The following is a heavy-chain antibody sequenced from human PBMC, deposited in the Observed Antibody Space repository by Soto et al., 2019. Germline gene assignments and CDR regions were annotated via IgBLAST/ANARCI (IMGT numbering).Heavy chain of an antibody. CDR3: AREQAYGDYVPWFDP. D-gene: IGHD4-17*01. CDR2: INSDGSST. CDR1: GFTFSSYW. V-gene: IGHV3-74*01. J-gene: IGHJ5*02. Sequence: EVQLVESGGGLVQPGGSLRLSCAASGFTFSSYWMHWVRQAPGKGLVWVSRINSDGSSTSYADSVKGRFTISRDNAKNTLYLQMNRLRAEDTAVYYCAREQAYGDYVPWFDPWGQGTLVTVSS.